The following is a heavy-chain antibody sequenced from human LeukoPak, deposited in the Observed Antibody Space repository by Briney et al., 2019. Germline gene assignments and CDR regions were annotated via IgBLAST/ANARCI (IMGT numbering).Heavy chain of an antibody. V-gene: IGHV4-59*08. CDR2: IYYSGST. Sequence: WETLSLTCTVSGGSISTYYWSWIRQPPGKGLEWIGYIYYSGSTNYTPSLKSRSTISVDTSNNPFSLKLSSVTAADTAVYYCASTYNSRPSFDYWGQGTLVTVSS. D-gene: IGHD6-13*01. J-gene: IGHJ4*02. CDR3: ASTYNSRPSFDY. CDR1: GGSISTYY.